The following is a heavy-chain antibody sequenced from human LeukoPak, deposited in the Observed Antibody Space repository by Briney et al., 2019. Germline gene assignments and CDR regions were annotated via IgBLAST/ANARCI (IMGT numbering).Heavy chain of an antibody. V-gene: IGHV3-30*18. CDR1: GFTFSSYG. D-gene: IGHD6-13*01. CDR2: ISYDGSNK. J-gene: IGHJ6*02. CDR3: AKDQVLAAAGPGGFYYYGMDV. Sequence: GRSLRLSCAASGFTFSSYGMHWVRQAPGKGLEWVAVISYDGSNKYYADSVKGRFTISRDNSKNTLYLQMNSLRAEDTAVYYCAKDQVLAAAGPGGFYYYGMDVWGQGTTVTVSS.